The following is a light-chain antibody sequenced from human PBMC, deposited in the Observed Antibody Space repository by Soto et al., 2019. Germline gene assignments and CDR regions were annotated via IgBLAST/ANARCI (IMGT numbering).Light chain of an antibody. Sequence: DIQLTQSPSFPSASEGDRVTITCRASQGIRVQLAWYQQNPSKSPKLLIESASTLQIGVPSRFCGSGSGTVFTLTIHSLQPEDFAPDYCQHYFSYSEAFGQGTKVDIK. CDR3: QHYFSYSEA. CDR2: SAS. J-gene: IGKJ1*01. V-gene: IGKV1-9*01. CDR1: QGIRVQ.